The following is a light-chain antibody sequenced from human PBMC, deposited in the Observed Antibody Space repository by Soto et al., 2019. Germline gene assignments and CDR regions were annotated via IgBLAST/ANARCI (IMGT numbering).Light chain of an antibody. V-gene: IGKV1-33*01. CDR2: DAS. CDR1: QDINNY. J-gene: IGKJ5*01. Sequence: DIQMTQSPSSLSASVGAAVTITCQASQDINNYLNWYQQKPGQAPKILIYDASGLEVGVPSRFSGSGSGTHFTLTISGLQPEDFATYYCQQFGDLTFIFCQGTRLEIK. CDR3: QQFGDLTFI.